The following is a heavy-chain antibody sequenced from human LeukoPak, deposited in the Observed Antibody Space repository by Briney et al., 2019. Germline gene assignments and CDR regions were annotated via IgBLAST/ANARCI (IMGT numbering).Heavy chain of an antibody. CDR3: ARGGYCDSSGYPVDY. Sequence: GGSLRLSCAASGFTFGDHYMDWVRQAPGKGLEWVGRTRNKANSYTTEYAASVKGRFTISRDDSKNSLYLQMNSLKTEDTAVYYCARGGYCDSSGYPVDYWGQGTLVTVSS. CDR2: TRNKANSYTT. J-gene: IGHJ4*02. V-gene: IGHV3-72*01. CDR1: GFTFGDHY. D-gene: IGHD3-22*01.